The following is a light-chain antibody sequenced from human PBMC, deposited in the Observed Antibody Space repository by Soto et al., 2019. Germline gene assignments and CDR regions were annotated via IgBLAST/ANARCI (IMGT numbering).Light chain of an antibody. V-gene: IGLV2-14*03. CDR3: CSYTTRTTYV. Sequence: QSALTQPASVSGSPGQSITISCTGTSSDLAIYNYVSWYQQQPGKAPKLIIYDVSNRPLGVPDRFFGSKSGNTASLTISGLQAEDEADYYCCSYTTRTTYVFGTGTKVTVL. CDR2: DVS. CDR1: SSDLAIYNY. J-gene: IGLJ1*01.